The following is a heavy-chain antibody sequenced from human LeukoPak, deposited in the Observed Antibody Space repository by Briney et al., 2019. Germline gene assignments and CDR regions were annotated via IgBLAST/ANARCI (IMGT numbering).Heavy chain of an antibody. V-gene: IGHV3-23*01. Sequence: GGSLRLSCAASGFTFSSYAMSWVRQAPGKGLEWVSAVSGSGGSTYYADSVKGRFTISRDNSKNTLYLQMNSLRAEDTAVYYCAKDYYDSSGQKGSYYFDYWGQGTLVTVSS. D-gene: IGHD3-22*01. CDR3: AKDYYDSSGQKGSYYFDY. CDR1: GFTFSSYA. J-gene: IGHJ4*02. CDR2: VSGSGGST.